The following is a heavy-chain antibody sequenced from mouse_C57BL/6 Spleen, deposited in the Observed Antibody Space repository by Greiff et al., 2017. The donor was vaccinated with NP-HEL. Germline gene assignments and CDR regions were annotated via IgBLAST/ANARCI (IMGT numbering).Heavy chain of an antibody. CDR1: GYTFTDYN. Sequence: VHVKQSGPELVKPGASVKMSCKASGYTFTDYNMHWVKQSHGKSLEWIGYINPNNGGTSYNQKFKGKATLTVNKSSSTAYMELRSLTSEDSAVYYCARDGTGPYYFDYWGQGTTLTVSS. V-gene: IGHV1-22*01. J-gene: IGHJ2*01. CDR2: INPNNGGT. D-gene: IGHD4-1*01. CDR3: ARDGTGPYYFDY.